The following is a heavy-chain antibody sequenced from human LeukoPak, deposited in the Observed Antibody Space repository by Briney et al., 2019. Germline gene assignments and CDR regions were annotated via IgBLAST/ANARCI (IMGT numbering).Heavy chain of an antibody. Sequence: GGSLRLSCAASGFTFSDHYMVWVRQAPGKGLEWVGRTRNNANSYTTEYAASVKGRFTISRDDSKKSLYLQMNSLKTEDTAVYYCARERYYYDSSGYRDGFDVWGQGTMVTVSS. D-gene: IGHD3-22*01. V-gene: IGHV3-72*01. CDR2: TRNNANSYTT. J-gene: IGHJ3*01. CDR1: GFTFSDHY. CDR3: ARERYYYDSSGYRDGFDV.